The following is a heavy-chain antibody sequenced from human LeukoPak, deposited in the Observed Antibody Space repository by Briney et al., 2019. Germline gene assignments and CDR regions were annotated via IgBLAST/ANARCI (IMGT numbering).Heavy chain of an antibody. CDR3: AREFATATTQFWFDP. CDR1: GLTFSSYE. J-gene: IGHJ5*02. Sequence: PGGSLRLSCAASGLTFSSYEMNWVRQAPGKGLEWVSYISSSGSTIYYADSVKGRFTISRDNAKNTLYLQMNSLRAEDTAVYYCAREFATATTQFWFDPWGQGTLVTVSS. D-gene: IGHD4-17*01. V-gene: IGHV3-48*03. CDR2: ISSSGSTI.